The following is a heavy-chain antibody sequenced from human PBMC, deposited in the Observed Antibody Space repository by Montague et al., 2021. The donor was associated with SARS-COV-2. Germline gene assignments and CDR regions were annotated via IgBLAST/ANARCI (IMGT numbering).Heavy chain of an antibody. CDR3: AKFARIVAPAYYFDY. V-gene: IGHV3-23*01. CDR2: ISGSGGST. CDR1: GFSFSDYS. Sequence: SLRLSCATSGFSFSDYSMNWVRQAPGKGLEWVSAISGSGGSTYYADSVKGRFTISRDNSKNTLYLQMNSLRAEDTAVYYRAKFARIVAPAYYFDYWGQGTLVTVSS. J-gene: IGHJ4*02. D-gene: IGHD5-12*01.